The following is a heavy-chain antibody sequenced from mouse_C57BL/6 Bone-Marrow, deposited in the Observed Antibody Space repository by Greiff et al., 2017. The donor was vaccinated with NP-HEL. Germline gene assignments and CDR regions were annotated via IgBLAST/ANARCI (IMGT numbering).Heavy chain of an antibody. CDR1: GFTFSSYG. V-gene: IGHV5-6*01. J-gene: IGHJ1*03. CDR3: ARHHYGWYFDV. D-gene: IGHD1-1*01. Sequence: EVKLVESGGDLVKPGGSLKLSCAASGFTFSSYGMSWVRQTPDKRLEWVATISSGGSYTYYPDSVKGRFTISRDNAKNTLYLQMSSLKSEDTAMYYCARHHYGWYFDVWGKGTTVTVSS. CDR2: ISSGGSYT.